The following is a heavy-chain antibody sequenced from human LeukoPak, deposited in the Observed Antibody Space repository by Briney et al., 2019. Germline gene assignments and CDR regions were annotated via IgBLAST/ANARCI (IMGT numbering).Heavy chain of an antibody. CDR1: GFSISSHW. D-gene: IGHD3-22*01. V-gene: IGHV3-7*01. CDR3: ARDYYDSSGYPLDY. CDR2: LKEDVSAR. J-gene: IGHJ4*02. Sequence: GGSLRLSCVASGFSISSHWMSWVRQAPGKGLEWVASLKEDVSARNLVDSVKGRFTISTDNAKNSLYLQMNSLRAEDTAVYYCARDYYDSSGYPLDYWGQGTLVTVSS.